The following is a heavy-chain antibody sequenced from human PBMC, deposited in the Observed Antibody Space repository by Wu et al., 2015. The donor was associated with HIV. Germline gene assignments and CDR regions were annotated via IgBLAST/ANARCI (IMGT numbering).Heavy chain of an antibody. D-gene: IGHD2-2*01. V-gene: IGHV4-59*11. Sequence: QVQLQQSGPGLVKPSETLSLTCTVSGDSITNHNWNWIRQPPGKGLEWIGYIFYYGNAKYNPSLKSRVTMSVDTSKNEFSLKLSSMSAADTAVYYCARDSTSVAFDIWGQGTMVTVSS. CDR3: ARDSTSVAFDI. CDR2: IFYYGNA. J-gene: IGHJ3*02. CDR1: GDSITNHN.